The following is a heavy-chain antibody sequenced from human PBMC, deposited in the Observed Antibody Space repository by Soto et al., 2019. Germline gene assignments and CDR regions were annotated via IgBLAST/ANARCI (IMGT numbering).Heavy chain of an antibody. CDR3: AKDNQVTLVREVTFEH. V-gene: IGHV3-9*01. D-gene: IGHD3-10*01. CDR1: GFTFDDYA. CDR2: ISWNSGRI. J-gene: IGHJ4*02. Sequence: EVQLVESGGGLVQPGRSLRLSCAASGFTFDDYAMHWVRQAPGKGLEWVSGISWNSGRIGYADSVKGRFTISRDNAKNSLYLQMNSLRREDTALYYCAKDNQVTLVREVTFEHWGKGTLVTVSS.